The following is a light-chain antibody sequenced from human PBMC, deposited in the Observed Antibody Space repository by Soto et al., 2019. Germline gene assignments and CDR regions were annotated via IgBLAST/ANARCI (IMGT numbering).Light chain of an antibody. Sequence: EIVMTQSPATLSVSPGERATLSCRASQSVSSKLAWYQQKPGQAPRLLIYGASTRATGIPARFSGSGSGTEFTLTISSLRSEDFAVHYCQQYNNWPPITFGQGTRLEIK. V-gene: IGKV3-15*01. J-gene: IGKJ5*01. CDR3: QQYNNWPPIT. CDR2: GAS. CDR1: QSVSSK.